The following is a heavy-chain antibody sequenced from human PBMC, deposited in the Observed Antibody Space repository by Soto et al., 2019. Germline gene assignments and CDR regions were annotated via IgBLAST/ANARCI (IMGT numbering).Heavy chain of an antibody. CDR3: ARGQWERSGYNWFDP. D-gene: IGHD1-26*01. J-gene: IGHJ5*02. CDR1: GGTFSSYA. CDR2: IISIFGTA. Sequence: QVQLVQSGAEVKKPGSSVKVSCKASGGTFSSYAISWVRQAPGQGLEWMGGIISIFGTANYAQKFQGRVTITADQSTGPAYMEGSSLSFEHTAVYSWARGQWERSGYNWFDPGGQGPLVTVSS. V-gene: IGHV1-69*01.